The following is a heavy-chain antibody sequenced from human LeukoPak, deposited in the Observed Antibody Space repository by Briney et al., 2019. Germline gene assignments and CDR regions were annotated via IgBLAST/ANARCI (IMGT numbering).Heavy chain of an antibody. Sequence: SVKVSCKASGGTFSSYAISWVRQAPGQGLEWMGRIIPIFGTANYAQKFQGRVTITTDESTSTAYMELSSLRSEDTAVYYCARDRNLDSSGWYFGYWGQGTLVTVSS. CDR3: ARDRNLDSSGWYFGY. CDR1: GGTFSSYA. CDR2: IIPIFGTA. J-gene: IGHJ4*02. V-gene: IGHV1-69*05. D-gene: IGHD6-19*01.